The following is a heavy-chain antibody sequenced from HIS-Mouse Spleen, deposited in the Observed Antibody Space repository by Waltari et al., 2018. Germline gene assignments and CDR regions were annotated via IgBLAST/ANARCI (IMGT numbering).Heavy chain of an antibody. CDR3: ARQERVKNTVTPSAFDI. CDR2: IYSGGST. Sequence: EVQLVESGGGLVQPGGSLRLSCAASGFTVSSNYMSWVRQAPGKGLEWVSVIYSGGSTYYADSVKGRFTISRDNSKNTLYLQMNSLRAEDTAVYYCARQERVKNTVTPSAFDIWGQGTMVTVSS. J-gene: IGHJ3*02. D-gene: IGHD4-17*01. CDR1: GFTVSSNY. V-gene: IGHV3-66*04.